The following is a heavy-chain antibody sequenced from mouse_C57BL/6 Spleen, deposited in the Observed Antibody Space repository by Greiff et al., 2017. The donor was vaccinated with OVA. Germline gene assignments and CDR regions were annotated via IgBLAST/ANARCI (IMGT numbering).Heavy chain of an antibody. V-gene: IGHV1-55*01. D-gene: IGHD2-3*01. CDR1: GYTFTSYW. CDR3: ARRDGYYEDY. Sequence: DKREQSGAELVRPGASVKMSCKASGYTFTSYWITWVKQRPGQGLEWIGDIYPGSGSTNYNEKFKSKATLTVDTSSSTAYMQLSSLTSEDSAVYYCARRDGYYEDYWGQGTTLTVSS. CDR2: IYPGSGST. J-gene: IGHJ2*01.